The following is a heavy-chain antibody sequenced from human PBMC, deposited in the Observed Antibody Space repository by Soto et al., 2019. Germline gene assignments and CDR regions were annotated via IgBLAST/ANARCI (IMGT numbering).Heavy chain of an antibody. CDR2: IYSAGNT. Sequence: GSLRLSCAASGFTVSSNYMSWVRQAPGKGLEWISIIYSAGNTYYADSVKGRFTISRDNSKNTLYLQMNSLGAEDTAVYYCARNLNGYGNWDYWGQGNLVTVS. J-gene: IGHJ4*02. CDR3: ARNLNGYGNWDY. CDR1: GFTVSSNY. V-gene: IGHV3-66*01. D-gene: IGHD1-1*01.